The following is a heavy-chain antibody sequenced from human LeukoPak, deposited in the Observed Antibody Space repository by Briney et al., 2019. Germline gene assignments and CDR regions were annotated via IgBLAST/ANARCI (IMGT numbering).Heavy chain of an antibody. D-gene: IGHD3-10*01. J-gene: IGHJ5*02. CDR2: INPNSGGT. Sequence: ASVKVSCKASGYTFTGYYMHWVRQAPGQVLEWMGWINPNSGGTNYAQKFQGWVTMTRDTSISTAYMELSRLRSDDTAVYYCARDRFTMVRGVIPNWFDLWGQGTLVTVSS. V-gene: IGHV1-2*04. CDR3: ARDRFTMVRGVIPNWFDL. CDR1: GYTFTGYY.